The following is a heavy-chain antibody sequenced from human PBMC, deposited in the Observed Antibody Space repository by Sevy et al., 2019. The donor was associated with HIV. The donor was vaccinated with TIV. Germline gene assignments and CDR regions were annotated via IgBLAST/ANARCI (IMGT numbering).Heavy chain of an antibody. J-gene: IGHJ4*02. D-gene: IGHD6-19*01. CDR2: ISSSSSTI. CDR1: GFIFSSYG. Sequence: GGSLRLSCAASGFIFSSYGMNWVRQAPGKGLEWISYISSSSSTIYYADSVKGRFTISRDNAKNSLYLQMNSLSAEDTAVYYCARDLSSGWYGVGDYWGQGTLDTVSS. V-gene: IGHV3-48*01. CDR3: ARDLSSGWYGVGDY.